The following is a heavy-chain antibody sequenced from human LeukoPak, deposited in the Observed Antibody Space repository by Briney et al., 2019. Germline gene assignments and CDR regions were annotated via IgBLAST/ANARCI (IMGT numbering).Heavy chain of an antibody. CDR1: GFTFSYYW. Sequence: GGSLRLSCAASGFTFSYYWMTWDRQAPGKGLEWLANIKESGSEKYYVDSVKGRFTISRDNADNLVCLQMNSLRVEDTAVYYCARGWGEKGHGRDGTCNNPQFDYWGQGILVTVSS. CDR3: ARGWGEKGHGRDGTCNNPQFDY. CDR2: IKESGSEK. J-gene: IGHJ4*02. D-gene: IGHD2-15*01. V-gene: IGHV3-7*01.